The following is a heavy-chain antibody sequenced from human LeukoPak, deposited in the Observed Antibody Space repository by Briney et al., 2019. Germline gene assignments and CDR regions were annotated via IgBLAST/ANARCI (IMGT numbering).Heavy chain of an antibody. CDR1: GGTFSSYA. D-gene: IGHD6-6*01. CDR3: AITGIAALVMYFDY. Sequence: ASVKVSCKASGGTFSSYAISWVRQAPGQGLEWMGGIIPIFGTANYAQKFQGRVTITADESTSTAYMELSSLRSEDTAVYYCAITGIAALVMYFDYWGQGTLVTVSS. V-gene: IGHV1-69*13. J-gene: IGHJ4*02. CDR2: IIPIFGTA.